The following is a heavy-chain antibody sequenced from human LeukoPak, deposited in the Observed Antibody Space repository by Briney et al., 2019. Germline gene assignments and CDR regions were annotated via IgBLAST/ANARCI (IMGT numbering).Heavy chain of an antibody. D-gene: IGHD6-19*01. J-gene: IGHJ5*02. Sequence: PSETLSLTCAVYGGSFSGYYWSWIRQPPGKGLEWIGEINHSGSTNYNPSLKSRVTISVDTSKNQFSLKLSSVTAADTAVYYCARHQQWLKWFDPWGQGTLVTVSS. CDR3: ARHQQWLKWFDP. CDR1: GGSFSGYY. CDR2: INHSGST. V-gene: IGHV4-34*01.